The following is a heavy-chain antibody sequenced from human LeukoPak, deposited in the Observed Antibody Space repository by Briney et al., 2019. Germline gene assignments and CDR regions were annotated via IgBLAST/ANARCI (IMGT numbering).Heavy chain of an antibody. Sequence: PSETLSLTCTVSGGSISSYYWSWIRQPAGKGLEWIGRIYTSGSTNYNPSLKSRVTMSVDTSKNQFSPKLSSVTAADTAVYYCARVGYSYGLAGLYNWFDPWGQGTLVTVSS. CDR2: IYTSGST. D-gene: IGHD5-18*01. CDR3: ARVGYSYGLAGLYNWFDP. CDR1: GGSISSYY. J-gene: IGHJ5*02. V-gene: IGHV4-4*07.